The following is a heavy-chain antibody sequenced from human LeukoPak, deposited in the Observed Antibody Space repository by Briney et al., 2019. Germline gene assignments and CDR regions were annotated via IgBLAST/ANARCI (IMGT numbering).Heavy chain of an antibody. CDR1: GFTFTDYY. D-gene: IGHD6-13*01. CDR2: ISSSGSTT. V-gene: IGHV3-11*01. CDR3: ARVFTIAAAGTVDY. J-gene: IGHJ4*02. Sequence: GGSLRLSCAASGFTFTDYYMSWIRQAPGKGLEWVSYISSSGSTTHYADCVKGRFTISRDNAKNSPYLQMNSLRAEDTAVYYCARVFTIAAAGTVDYWGQGTLLTVSS.